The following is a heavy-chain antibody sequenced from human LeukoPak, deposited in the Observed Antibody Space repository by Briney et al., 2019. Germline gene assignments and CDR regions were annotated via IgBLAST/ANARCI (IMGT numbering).Heavy chain of an antibody. D-gene: IGHD4-17*01. CDR2: INHSGST. V-gene: IGHV4-34*01. CDR3: ARDYGDYVHYYMGV. J-gene: IGHJ6*03. Sequence: SETLSLTCAVYSGSLSAYYWSRIRQPPGKGLEWIGEINHSGSTNYNPSLKSRVTISVDTSKNQFSLKLTPVTAADTAVYYCARDYGDYVHYYMGVWGKGTTVTVSS. CDR1: SGSLSAYY.